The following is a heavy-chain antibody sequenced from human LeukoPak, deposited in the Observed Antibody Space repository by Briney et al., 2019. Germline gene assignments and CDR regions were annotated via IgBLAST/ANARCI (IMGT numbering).Heavy chain of an antibody. CDR1: GYSISSGYY. CDR2: IYHSGST. Sequence: PSETLSLXCAVSGYSISSGYYWGWILQPPGKGLEWIGSIYHSGSTYYNPSLKSRVTISVDTSKNQFSLKLSSVTAADTAVYYCARLKAARGGYFDYWGQGTLVTVSS. D-gene: IGHD6-6*01. CDR3: ARLKAARGGYFDY. V-gene: IGHV4-38-2*01. J-gene: IGHJ4*02.